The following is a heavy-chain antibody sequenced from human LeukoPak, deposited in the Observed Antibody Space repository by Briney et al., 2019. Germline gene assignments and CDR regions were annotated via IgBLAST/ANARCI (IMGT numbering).Heavy chain of an antibody. CDR2: IIPIFGTA. J-gene: IGHJ6*02. Sequence: SVKVSCTASGGTFSSYAISWVRQAPGQGLEWMGGIIPIFGTANYAQKFQGRVTITADESTSTAYMELGSLRSEDTAVYYCARSIAVAGTDYYYYGMDVWGQGTTVTVSS. CDR3: ARSIAVAGTDYYYYGMDV. D-gene: IGHD6-19*01. V-gene: IGHV1-69*13. CDR1: GGTFSSYA.